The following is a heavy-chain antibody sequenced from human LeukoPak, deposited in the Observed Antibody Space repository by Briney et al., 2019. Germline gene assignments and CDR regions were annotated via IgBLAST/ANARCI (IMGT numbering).Heavy chain of an antibody. D-gene: IGHD1-7*01. J-gene: IGHJ4*02. V-gene: IGHV3-49*03. CDR1: GFTFGDYA. CDR2: IRSKAYGGTT. CDR3: TRGFVHVNWNYAALFDY. Sequence: GGSLRLSCTASGFTFGDYAMSWFRQAPGKGLEWVGFIRSKAYGGTTEYAASVKGRFTISRDDSKSIAYLQMNSLKTEDTAVYYCTRGFVHVNWNYAALFDYWGQGTLVTVSS.